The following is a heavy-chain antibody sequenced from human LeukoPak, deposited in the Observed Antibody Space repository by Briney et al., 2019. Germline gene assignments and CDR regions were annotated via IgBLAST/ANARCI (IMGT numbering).Heavy chain of an antibody. Sequence: ASVKVSCKASGYTFTSYDINWVRQATGQGLEWMGWMNPNSGNTGYAQKFQGRVTMTRNTSISRAYMELSSLRSEATAVYYCARGRYGSGSYLGTYWGQGTLVTVSS. D-gene: IGHD3-10*01. CDR2: MNPNSGNT. CDR1: GYTFTSYD. J-gene: IGHJ4*02. CDR3: ARGRYGSGSYLGTY. V-gene: IGHV1-8*01.